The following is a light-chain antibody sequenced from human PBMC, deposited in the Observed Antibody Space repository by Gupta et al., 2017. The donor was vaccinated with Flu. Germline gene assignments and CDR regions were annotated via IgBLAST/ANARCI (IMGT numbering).Light chain of an antibody. CDR1: QSISRY. CDR3: QQTYSTPFT. V-gene: IGKV1-39*01. Sequence: SVGDRVTITCRAGQSISRYLGWYQQKPGKAPNLLIYSASSLQSGVPSRFSGSGSGADFTLTISSLQPEDFAIYYCQQTYSTPFTFGGGTKVEIK. CDR2: SAS. J-gene: IGKJ4*01.